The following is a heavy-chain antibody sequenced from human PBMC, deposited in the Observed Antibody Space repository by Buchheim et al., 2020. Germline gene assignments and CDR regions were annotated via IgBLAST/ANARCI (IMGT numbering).Heavy chain of an antibody. D-gene: IGHD1-14*01. V-gene: IGHV3-23*01. CDR2: LSNSGRAK. CDR3: AKDPTGAPSGPMDN. J-gene: IGHJ4*02. CDR1: GFTFSTYA. Sequence: EVQLLESGGALVQPGGSLRLSCTASGFTFSTYAMIWVRQAPGKGLEWVSSLSNSGRAKYYAGSVKGRFTVSRDNSQNTVYLPMNSLKVDDTAVYYCAKDPTGAPSGPMDNWGQGTL.